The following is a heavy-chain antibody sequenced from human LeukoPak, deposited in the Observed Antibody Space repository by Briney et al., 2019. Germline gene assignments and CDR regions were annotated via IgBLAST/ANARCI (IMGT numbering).Heavy chain of an antibody. J-gene: IGHJ6*03. CDR1: GFTFNTYG. V-gene: IGHV3-48*01. CDR2: ISSSSSTI. D-gene: IGHD3-10*01. CDR3: ARTIDYYYYYMDV. Sequence: GGSLRLSCAASGFTFNTYGMGWVRQAPGKGLEWVSYISSSSSTIYYADSVKGRFTISRDNAKNSLYLQMNSLRAEDTAVYYCARTIDYYYYYMDVWGKGTTVTVSS.